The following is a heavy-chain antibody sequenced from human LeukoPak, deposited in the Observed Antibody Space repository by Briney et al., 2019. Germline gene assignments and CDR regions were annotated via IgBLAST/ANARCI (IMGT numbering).Heavy chain of an antibody. D-gene: IGHD6-19*01. Sequence: GGSLRLSCAASGFTFSSYIMNWVRQAPGKGLEWVSSISSSSSYIYYADSVKGRFTISRDNAKNSLYLQMNSLRAEDTAVYYCARDLMAVAAEAQIDYWGQGTLVTVSS. CDR1: GFTFSSYI. CDR3: ARDLMAVAAEAQIDY. V-gene: IGHV3-21*01. CDR2: ISSSSSYI. J-gene: IGHJ4*02.